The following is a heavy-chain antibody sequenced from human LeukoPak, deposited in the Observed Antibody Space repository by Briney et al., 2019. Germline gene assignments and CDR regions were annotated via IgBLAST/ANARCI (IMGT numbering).Heavy chain of an antibody. CDR1: GFTVSDNY. V-gene: IGHV3-66*01. J-gene: IGHJ1*01. Sequence: HSGGSLRLSCAASGFTVSDNYMSWVRQAPGKGLEWVSVFYSGGSTRYADSVKGRFTISRDNSKNTLYLQLNSLRAEDTAVYFCASSSWSSEYFHYWGQGTLVTVSS. D-gene: IGHD6-13*01. CDR3: ASSSWSSEYFHY. CDR2: FYSGGST.